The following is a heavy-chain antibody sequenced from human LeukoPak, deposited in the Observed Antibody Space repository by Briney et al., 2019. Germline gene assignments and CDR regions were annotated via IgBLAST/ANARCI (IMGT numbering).Heavy chain of an antibody. V-gene: IGHV4-59*01. Sequence: SETLSLTCTVSGGSISSYYWSWIRQPPGKGLEWIGYIYYSGSTNYNPSLKSRVTISVDTSKNQFSLKLSSVTAADTAVYYCARAADYYDSSGSLHAEYFQHWGQGTLVTVSS. CDR3: ARAADYYDSSGSLHAEYFQH. CDR2: IYYSGST. D-gene: IGHD3-22*01. J-gene: IGHJ1*01. CDR1: GGSISSYY.